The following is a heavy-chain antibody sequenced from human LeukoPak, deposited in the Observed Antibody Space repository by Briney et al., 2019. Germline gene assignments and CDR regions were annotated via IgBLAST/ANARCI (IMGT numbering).Heavy chain of an antibody. J-gene: IGHJ5*02. CDR3: ARSRYYDFWSYHWFDP. CDR2: IYYSGST. V-gene: IGHV4-59*01. D-gene: IGHD3-3*01. Sequence: SETLSLTCTVSGGSISSYYWSWIRQPPGRGLEWIGYIYYSGSTNYNPSLKSRVTISVDTSKNLFSLKLSSVTAADTAVYYCARSRYYDFWSYHWFDPWGQGTLVTVSS. CDR1: GGSISSYY.